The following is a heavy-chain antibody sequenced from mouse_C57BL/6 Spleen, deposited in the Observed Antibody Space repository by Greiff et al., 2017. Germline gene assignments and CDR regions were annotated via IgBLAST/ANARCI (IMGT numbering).Heavy chain of an antibody. V-gene: IGHV8-12*01. D-gene: IGHD2-4*01. CDR2: IYWDDDK. J-gene: IGHJ4*01. Sequence: QVTLKESGPGILQSSQTLSLTCSFSGFSLSTSGMGVSWIRQPSGKGLEWLAHIYWDDDKRYNPSLKSRLTISKDTSRNQVFLKITSVDTVDTATYYCARSPLYYDYDGHYAMDYWGQGTSVTVSS. CDR1: GFSLSTSGMG. CDR3: ARSPLYYDYDGHYAMDY.